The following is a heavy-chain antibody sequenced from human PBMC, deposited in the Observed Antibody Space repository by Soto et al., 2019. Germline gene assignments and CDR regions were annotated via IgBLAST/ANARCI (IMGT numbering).Heavy chain of an antibody. J-gene: IGHJ6*02. CDR1: GFTVSSNY. CDR3: ARDTVCIAGSTDYYGMDV. CDR2: IYSGGRT. V-gene: IGHV3-53*01. Sequence: EVQLVESGGGLIQPGGSLRLSCAASGFTVSSNYMSWVLQAPGKGLEWVSVIYSGGRTYYADSVKGRFTISRDNSKNTLYLQMNSLRAEDTAMYYCARDTVCIAGSTDYYGMDVWGQGTTVTVSS. D-gene: IGHD1-7*01.